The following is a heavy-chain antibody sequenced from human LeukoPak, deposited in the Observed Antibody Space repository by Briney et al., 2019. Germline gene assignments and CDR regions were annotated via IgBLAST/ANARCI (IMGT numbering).Heavy chain of an antibody. Sequence: RTSETLSLKCTISGDSISTYYWSWIRQPPGKGLEWTGYINYSGRTNYNPSLKSRVTISRDTSKNQFSLKLSSVTAADTAVYYCARLDWGGYHVDYWGQGTLVTVSS. V-gene: IGHV4-59*08. CDR1: GDSISTYY. J-gene: IGHJ4*02. CDR3: ARLDWGGYHVDY. CDR2: INYSGRT. D-gene: IGHD3-3*01.